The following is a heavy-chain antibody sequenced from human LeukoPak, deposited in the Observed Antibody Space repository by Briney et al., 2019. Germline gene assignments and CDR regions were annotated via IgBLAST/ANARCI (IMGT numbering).Heavy chain of an antibody. CDR3: AKAPVTSCRGAYCYPFDS. Sequence: GGSLRLSCAASGFTLSTYAMSWVRQTPGKGLEWVAATSSSDAGTYHADSVRGWFTISRDNSKNTLYLQMNSLRAEDAAVYFCAKAPVTSCRGAYCYPFDSWGQGTLVTVSS. CDR1: GFTLSTYA. V-gene: IGHV3-23*01. CDR2: TSSSDAGT. D-gene: IGHD2-21*01. J-gene: IGHJ4*02.